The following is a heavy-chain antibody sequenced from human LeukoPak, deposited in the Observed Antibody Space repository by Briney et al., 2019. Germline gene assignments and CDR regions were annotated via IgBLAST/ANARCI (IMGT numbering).Heavy chain of an antibody. D-gene: IGHD4-23*01. CDR3: ARRPVVTLTFYYYYYGMDV. J-gene: IGHJ6*02. CDR2: IYYSGST. CDR1: GGSISSSSYY. V-gene: IGHV4-39*01. Sequence: PSQTLSLTCTVSGGSISSSSYYCGWVRPPPGKGLEWGGSIYYSGSTYYNPSLKSRVTISVDTSKNQFSLKLSSVTAADTAVYYCARRPVVTLTFYYYYYGMDVWGQGTTVTVSS.